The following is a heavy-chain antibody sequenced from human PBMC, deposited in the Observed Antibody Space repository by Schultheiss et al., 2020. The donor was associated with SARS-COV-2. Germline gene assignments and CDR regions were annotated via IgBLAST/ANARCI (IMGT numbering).Heavy chain of an antibody. CDR3: ARLLRDSSGLYYFDY. D-gene: IGHD3-22*01. CDR2: IYYSGST. V-gene: IGHV4-59*08. CDR1: GGSFSGYY. Sequence: SETLSLTCAVYGGSFSGYYWSWIRQPPGKGLEWIGYIYYSGSTNYNPSLKSRVTISVDTSKNQFSLKLSSVTAADTAVYYCARLLRDSSGLYYFDYWGQGTLVTVSS. J-gene: IGHJ4*02.